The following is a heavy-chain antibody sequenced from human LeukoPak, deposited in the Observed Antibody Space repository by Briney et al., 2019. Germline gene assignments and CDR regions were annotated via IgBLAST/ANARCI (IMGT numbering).Heavy chain of an antibody. J-gene: IGHJ4*02. CDR2: ISGSGGST. Sequence: GGSLRLSCAASGFTFSSYAMSWVRQAPGKGLEWVSAISGSGGSTYYADSVKGRFTISRDNSKNTLYLQMDSLRGEDTAVYYCAKGLFPTAYCGGDCYPDYWGQGTLVTVSS. V-gene: IGHV3-23*01. D-gene: IGHD2-21*02. CDR3: AKGLFPTAYCGGDCYPDY. CDR1: GFTFSSYA.